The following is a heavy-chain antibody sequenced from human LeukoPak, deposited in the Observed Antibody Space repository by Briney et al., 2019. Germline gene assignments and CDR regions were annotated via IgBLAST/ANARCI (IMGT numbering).Heavy chain of an antibody. D-gene: IGHD3-22*01. CDR3: ARVPTSSGYPFDY. CDR1: GFTFSSYW. Sequence: GGSLRLSCAASGFTFSSYWMHWVRQAPGKGLVWVSRINSDGSSTSYADSVKGRFTISRDNAKNTPYLQMNSLRAEDTAVYYCARVPTSSGYPFDYWGQGTLVTVSS. V-gene: IGHV3-74*01. CDR2: INSDGSST. J-gene: IGHJ4*02.